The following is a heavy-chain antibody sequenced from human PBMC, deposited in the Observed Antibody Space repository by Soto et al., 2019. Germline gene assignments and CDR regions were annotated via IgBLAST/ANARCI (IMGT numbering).Heavy chain of an antibody. Sequence: QVQLQESGPGLVKPSGTLSLTCAVSSGSISSSNWWSWVRQPPGKGLEWIGEIYHSGSTNYNPSLKSRGTISVDKSKNQFSLKLSSVTAADTAVYYCARSAIIVVVAATSGAFDIWGQGTMVTVSS. CDR1: SGSISSSNW. CDR2: IYHSGST. CDR3: ARSAIIVVVAATSGAFDI. J-gene: IGHJ3*02. V-gene: IGHV4-4*02. D-gene: IGHD2-15*01.